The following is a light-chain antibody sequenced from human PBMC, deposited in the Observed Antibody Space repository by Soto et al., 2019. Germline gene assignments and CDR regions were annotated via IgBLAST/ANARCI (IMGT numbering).Light chain of an antibody. CDR1: QIVTSSQ. J-gene: IGKJ5*01. CDR3: HHYGSSPLN. CDR2: GAS. Sequence: EIVLTPSPGTLSLSPVEVVTLYFISGQIVTSSQLAWYQPKPGQAPRLLVFGASSRVLGIPDRFSGSGSGTDFTLTISRLEPEDFAVYYCHHYGSSPLNVGQGTRREI. V-gene: IGKV3-20*01.